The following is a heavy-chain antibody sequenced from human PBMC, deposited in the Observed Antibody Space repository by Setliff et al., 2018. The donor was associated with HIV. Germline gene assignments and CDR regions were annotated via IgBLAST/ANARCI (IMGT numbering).Heavy chain of an antibody. CDR1: GYTFSNYG. D-gene: IGHD6-13*01. V-gene: IGHV1-18*01. CDR2: ISAYNDNT. J-gene: IGHJ4*02. CDR3: ARELPDSSSWVDY. Sequence: ASVKVSCKASGYTFSNYGISWVRQAPGQGLEWMGWISAYNDNTHYAQKLQGRVTMTTDTSTNTAYMELRSLRSDDTALYYCARELPDSSSWVDYWGQGTLVTVSS.